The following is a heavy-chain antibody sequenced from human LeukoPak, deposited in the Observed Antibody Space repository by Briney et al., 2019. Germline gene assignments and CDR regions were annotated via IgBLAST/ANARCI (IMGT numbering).Heavy chain of an antibody. CDR2: ISAYNGNT. V-gene: IGHV1-18*04. J-gene: IGHJ5*02. Sequence: GASVKVSCKASGYTFNTYGINWVRQAPGQGLEWMGWISAYNGNTNSAQNFQGRITLTTDTSTSTAYMELTSLRFDDTAVYYCARDGRQWVPLNWFDPWGQGTLVIVSS. CDR3: ARDGRQWVPLNWFDP. D-gene: IGHD6-19*01. CDR1: GYTFNTYG.